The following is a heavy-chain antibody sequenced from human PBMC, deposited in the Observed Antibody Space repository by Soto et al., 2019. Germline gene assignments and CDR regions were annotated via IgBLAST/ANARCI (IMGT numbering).Heavy chain of an antibody. CDR3: ARRYCTRTNCLPGFDP. CDR2: VNHSGAT. D-gene: IGHD2-2*01. J-gene: IGHJ5*02. CDR1: DGSLNGYY. Sequence: KPSETLSLTCAVYDGSLNGYYWTWIRQPPGKGLEWIGEVNHSGATNYSPSLKSRVTISLDTSKNQISLKVTSLTAADTAVYYCARRYCTRTNCLPGFDPWGRGTLVTVSS. V-gene: IGHV4-34*01.